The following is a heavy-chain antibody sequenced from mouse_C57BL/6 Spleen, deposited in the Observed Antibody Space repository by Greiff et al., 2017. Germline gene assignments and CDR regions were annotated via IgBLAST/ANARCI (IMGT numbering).Heavy chain of an antibody. D-gene: IGHD2-3*01. CDR2: ISYDGSN. CDR1: GYSITSGYY. V-gene: IGHV3-6*01. Sequence: EVQLQESGPGLVKPSQSLSLTCSVTGYSITSGYYWNWIRQFPGNKLEWMGYISYDGSNNYNPSLNNRISITRDTSKNQFFLKLNSVTTEDTATYYCARDRENYDGYYWFAYWGQGTLVTVSA. CDR3: ARDRENYDGYYWFAY. J-gene: IGHJ3*01.